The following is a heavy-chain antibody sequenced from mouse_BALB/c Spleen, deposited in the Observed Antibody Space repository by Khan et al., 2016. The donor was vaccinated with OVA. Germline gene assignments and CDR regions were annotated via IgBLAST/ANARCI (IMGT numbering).Heavy chain of an antibody. D-gene: IGHD2-12*01. V-gene: IGHV9-4*02. J-gene: IGHJ4*01. CDR1: GYTFTTAG. CDR3: ARGEAAYCRSVGGAMEY. Sequence: QVQLKESGPELKKPGETVRISCKASGYTFTTAGIQWVQKMPGKGLKWIGWINTHSGVPKYAEDFKGRFAFSLEISVNTAYLQITNLKNEDTATYYCARGEAAYCRSVGGAMEYWGQGTSVTVSS. CDR2: INTHSGVP.